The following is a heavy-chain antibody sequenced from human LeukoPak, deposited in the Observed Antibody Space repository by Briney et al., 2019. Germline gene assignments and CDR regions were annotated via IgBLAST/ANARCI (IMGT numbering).Heavy chain of an antibody. CDR1: GYSFTSYW. J-gene: IGHJ4*02. D-gene: IGHD6-6*01. CDR2: IFPGDSDT. Sequence: PGESLKISCKASGYSFTSYWIGWVRQMPGKGLEWLGIIFPGDSDTRYSPSFQGQVTLSADKSISTVYLQWTSLKASDTAMYYCARRSGIATPLFEYWGQGTLVTVSS. V-gene: IGHV5-51*01. CDR3: ARRSGIATPLFEY.